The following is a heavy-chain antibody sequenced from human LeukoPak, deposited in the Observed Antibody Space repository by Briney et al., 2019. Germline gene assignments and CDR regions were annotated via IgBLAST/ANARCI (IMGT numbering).Heavy chain of an antibody. CDR3: AKAHTSYHDSSGYYILV. CDR1: GFTFSSYA. CDR2: IRGSGGSK. J-gene: IGHJ4*02. V-gene: IGHV3-23*01. Sequence: GGSLRLSCAASGFTFSSYAMSWVRQAPGKGLEWVSAIRGSGGSKYYADSVKGRFTISRDNYKNTLYLQINALRAEDTDVYYCAKAHTSYHDSSGYYILVWGQGTLVTVSS. D-gene: IGHD3-22*01.